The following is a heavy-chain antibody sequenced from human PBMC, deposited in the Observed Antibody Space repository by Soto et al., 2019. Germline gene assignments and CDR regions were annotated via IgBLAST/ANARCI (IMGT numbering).Heavy chain of an antibody. CDR2: ISWNGAAT. D-gene: IGHD3-10*01. Sequence: EAQLVESGGGLVQPGRSLRLSCVASGFTFDDYAIHWVRQSPGKGLEWVSGISWNGAATGYADSVKGRFTISRDNAKNSLYLQMSSLRAEDTAIYYCATLPLYGSGFACWGKGTMVTVSS. J-gene: IGHJ4*02. CDR1: GFTFDDYA. V-gene: IGHV3-9*01. CDR3: ATLPLYGSGFAC.